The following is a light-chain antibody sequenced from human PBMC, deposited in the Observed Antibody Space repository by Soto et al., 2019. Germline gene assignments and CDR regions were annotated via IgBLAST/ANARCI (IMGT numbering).Light chain of an antibody. CDR2: GAS. CDR3: QQYGSSPPYT. V-gene: IGKV3-20*01. Sequence: EIVLTQSPGTLSLSPGERATLSCRASHSVSSSYLAWYQQKPGQAPRLLIYGASSRGTGIPDRFSGSGPGTAFILTISRLEPEDFAGYYCQQYGSSPPYTFGQGTKLVIK. CDR1: HSVSSSY. J-gene: IGKJ2*01.